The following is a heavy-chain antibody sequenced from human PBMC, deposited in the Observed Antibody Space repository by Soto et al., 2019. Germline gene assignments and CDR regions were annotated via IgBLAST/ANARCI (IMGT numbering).Heavy chain of an antibody. D-gene: IGHD7-27*01. Sequence: PSETLSLTCTVSGGSISSGGYYWSWIRQHPGKGLEWIGYIYYSGSTYYNKSLKSRVTISVDTSKNQFSLKLSSVTAADTSVYYCARDWTGESYYYYYGMDVWGQGTTVTVSS. J-gene: IGHJ6*02. CDR2: IYYSGST. CDR3: ARDWTGESYYYYYGMDV. V-gene: IGHV4-31*03. CDR1: GGSISSGGYY.